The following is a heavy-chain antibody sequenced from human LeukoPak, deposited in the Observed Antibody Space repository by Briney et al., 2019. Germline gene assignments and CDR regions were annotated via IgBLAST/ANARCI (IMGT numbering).Heavy chain of an antibody. Sequence: PGGSLRLSCAASGFTFSSYGMHWVRQVPGKGLVWVSRINTDGSITTYADSVKGRFTISRDNAKNTLYLQMNSLRAEDTAVYYCARGTYYYGSTPDGYYYWGQGTLVTVSS. J-gene: IGHJ4*02. CDR1: GFTFSSYG. V-gene: IGHV3-74*01. D-gene: IGHD3-10*01. CDR2: INTDGSIT. CDR3: ARGTYYYGSTPDGYYY.